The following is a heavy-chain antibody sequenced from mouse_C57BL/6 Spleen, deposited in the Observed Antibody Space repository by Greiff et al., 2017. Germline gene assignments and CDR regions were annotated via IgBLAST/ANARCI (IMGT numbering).Heavy chain of an antibody. CDR2: INPYNGDT. D-gene: IGHD2-1*01. V-gene: IGHV1-20*01. CDR3: ARKNSPMAMDY. CDR1: GYSFTGYF. Sequence: VQLKQSGPELVKPGDSVKISCKASGYSFTGYFMNWVMQSHGKSLEWIGRINPYNGDTFYNQKFKGKATLTVDKSSSTAHMELRSLTSEDSAVYYCARKNSPMAMDYWGQGTSVTVSS. J-gene: IGHJ4*01.